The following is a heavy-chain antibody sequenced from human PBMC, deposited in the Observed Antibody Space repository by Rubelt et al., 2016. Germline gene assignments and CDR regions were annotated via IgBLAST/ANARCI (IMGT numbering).Heavy chain of an antibody. CDR3: ANDRWELRNGGWFDP. D-gene: IGHD1-26*01. V-gene: IGHV3-33*03. Sequence: QAPGKGLEWVAVVRFDGTRTYYADSVKGRFTISRDNAKNTVYLEMNSLRAEDTAVYYCANDRWELRNGGWFDPWGQGTLVTVSS. J-gene: IGHJ5*02. CDR2: VRFDGTRT.